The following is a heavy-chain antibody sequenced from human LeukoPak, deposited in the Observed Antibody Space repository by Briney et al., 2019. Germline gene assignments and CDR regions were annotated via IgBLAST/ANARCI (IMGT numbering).Heavy chain of an antibody. J-gene: IGHJ4*02. CDR2: LKTDGSRT. D-gene: IGHD4-11*01. CDR3: SRDHPGSNSLDY. Sequence: PGGSLRLSCAASGFTVSSSSMNWVRLGPGKGLEWVSRLKTDGSRTNYADSVKGRFTISRDNTKNTLYLQMNSLRDEDTAVYFCSRDHPGSNSLDYWGQGTLVTVTS. CDR1: GFTVSSSS. V-gene: IGHV3-74*01.